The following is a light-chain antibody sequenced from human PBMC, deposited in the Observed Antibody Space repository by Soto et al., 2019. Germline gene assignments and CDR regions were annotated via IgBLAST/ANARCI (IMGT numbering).Light chain of an antibody. CDR2: VNN. CDR1: SSNIGAGYD. J-gene: IGLJ1*01. V-gene: IGLV1-40*01. Sequence: QSVPTQPPSVSGAPGQRVTISCTGTSSNIGAGYDVHWYQQLPGTAPKLLIYVNNNRPSGVPDRFSGSKSGTSASLAITGLQAEDEADYYCQSYDSSLSEVFGTGTKVTVL. CDR3: QSYDSSLSEV.